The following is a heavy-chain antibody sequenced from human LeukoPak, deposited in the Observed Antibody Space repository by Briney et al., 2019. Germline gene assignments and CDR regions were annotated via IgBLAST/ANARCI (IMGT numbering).Heavy chain of an antibody. V-gene: IGHV3-7*01. CDR2: IKPDVSEI. J-gene: IGHJ4*02. CDR1: GFTFSNYW. Sequence: GGSLRLSCAASGFTFSNYWMSWVRQAPGKGLEWVANIKPDVSEIYYVDSVKGRFTISRDNAKNSLYLQMNSLRVEDTAVYYCARDGGTTVTTFDYWGQGTLVTVSS. D-gene: IGHD4-17*01. CDR3: ARDGGTTVTTFDY.